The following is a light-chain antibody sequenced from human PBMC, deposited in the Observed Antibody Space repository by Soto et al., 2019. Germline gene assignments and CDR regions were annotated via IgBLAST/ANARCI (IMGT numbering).Light chain of an antibody. V-gene: IGKV1-39*01. CDR1: QSISSY. CDR3: QQSYSTTPT. J-gene: IGKJ2*01. Sequence: DIQMTQSPSSLSASVGDRVTITCRASQSISSYLNWYQQKPGKAPKLLIYAASSLQSGVPSRFSGSGSGTDVTLTISSLQPEDYATYYCQQSYSTTPTFGQGTKLEIK. CDR2: AAS.